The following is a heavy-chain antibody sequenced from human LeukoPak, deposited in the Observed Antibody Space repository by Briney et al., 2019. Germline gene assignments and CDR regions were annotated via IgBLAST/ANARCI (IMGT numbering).Heavy chain of an antibody. Sequence: SETLSLTCTVSGYFISSGYYWGWIRQPPGKGLEWIGSIYHSGSTYYNPSLKSRVTISVDTSKNQFPLKLNSVTAADTAVYYCARDRGDFDYWGQGTLVTVSS. CDR1: GYFISSGYY. CDR3: ARDRGDFDY. J-gene: IGHJ4*02. V-gene: IGHV4-38-2*02. D-gene: IGHD3-10*01. CDR2: IYHSGST.